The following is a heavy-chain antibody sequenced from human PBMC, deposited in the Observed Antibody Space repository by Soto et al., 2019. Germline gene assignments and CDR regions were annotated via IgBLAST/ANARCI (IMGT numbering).Heavy chain of an antibody. CDR3: ARGPDPTYSDY. V-gene: IGHV1-18*01. CDR1: GYTFTNFG. CDR2: INVYNGNT. Sequence: QVQVVQSGAEVKKPGASVKVSCKTSGYTFTNFGVNWVRQAPGQGLEWMGWINVYNGNTNYAQQIKGRVIMTTDTSTSKAYRELKSLRSDDTAMYYCARGPDPTYSDYWGQGTLVTVSS. J-gene: IGHJ4*02.